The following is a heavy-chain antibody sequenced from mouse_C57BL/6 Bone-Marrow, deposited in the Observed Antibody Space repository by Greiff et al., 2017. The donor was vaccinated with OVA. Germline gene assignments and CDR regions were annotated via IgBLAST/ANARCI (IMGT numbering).Heavy chain of an antibody. CDR1: GYSITSDY. D-gene: IGHD2-3*01. CDR2: ISYSGST. V-gene: IGHV3-8*01. Sequence: EVQLQESGPGLAKPSQTLSLTCSVTGYSITSDYWNWIRQFPGNKLEYMGYISYSGSTSYTPSLKSRISITRDTSKNQYYLQLKSVTTEDTATYYCATWMGDCYPCAYWGQGTLVTVSA. J-gene: IGHJ3*01. CDR3: ATWMGDCYPCAY.